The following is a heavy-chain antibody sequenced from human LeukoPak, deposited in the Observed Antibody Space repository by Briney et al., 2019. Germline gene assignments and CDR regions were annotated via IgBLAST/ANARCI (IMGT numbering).Heavy chain of an antibody. CDR3: ARDLMGIAYRGAFYY. D-gene: IGHD6-13*01. Sequence: GGSLRLSCVASGFTLSSYAVSWVRQAPGKGLQWVSSLGISGDYAWYAGSVKGRFTISRDSSKNTLYLQMNRLGAEDTAVYYCARDLMGIAYRGAFYYWGQGTLVTVSS. V-gene: IGHV3-23*01. CDR2: LGISGDYA. J-gene: IGHJ4*02. CDR1: GFTLSSYA.